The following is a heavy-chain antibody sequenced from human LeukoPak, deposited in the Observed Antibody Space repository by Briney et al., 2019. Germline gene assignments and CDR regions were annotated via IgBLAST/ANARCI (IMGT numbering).Heavy chain of an antibody. D-gene: IGHD1-26*01. CDR2: IYTSGST. V-gene: IGHV4-61*02. J-gene: IGHJ4*02. Sequence: SETLSLTCTVSGGSINSATYYWTWIRQPAGKGLEWIGRIYTSGSTNYNPSLKSRVTISVDTSKNQFSLKLSSVSAEDTALYYCARERLGGSYYRPVDYWGQGTLVTVSS. CDR1: GGSINSATYY. CDR3: ARERLGGSYYRPVDY.